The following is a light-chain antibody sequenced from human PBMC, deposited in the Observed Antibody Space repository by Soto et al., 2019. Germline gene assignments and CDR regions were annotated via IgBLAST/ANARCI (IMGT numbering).Light chain of an antibody. CDR3: QQANSFPIT. CDR1: QDVGKW. CDR2: GAS. J-gene: IGKJ5*01. V-gene: IGKV1-12*01. Sequence: DIQMTQSPSSVSASVGDRVTITCRASQDVGKWLAWYQQKPGKAPTLLIHGASSLQSGVPSRYSGSGHGTDFTLTISSQQPEDFATYYCQQANSFPITFGQGTRLEIK.